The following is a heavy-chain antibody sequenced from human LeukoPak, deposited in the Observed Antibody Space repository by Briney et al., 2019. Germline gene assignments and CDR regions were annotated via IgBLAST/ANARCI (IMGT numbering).Heavy chain of an antibody. J-gene: IGHJ4*02. V-gene: IGHV3-7*05. CDR1: GFTFSTYW. D-gene: IGHD6-19*01. CDR2: IKQDGSEK. Sequence: GGSLRLSCAASGFTFSTYWMNWVRQAPGKGLEWVANIKQDGSEKYYVDSVKGRFTISRDNAKTSLYLQMNSLRAEDTAKYYCAGGSGWLTPYWGQGTRVTVSS. CDR3: AGGSGWLTPY.